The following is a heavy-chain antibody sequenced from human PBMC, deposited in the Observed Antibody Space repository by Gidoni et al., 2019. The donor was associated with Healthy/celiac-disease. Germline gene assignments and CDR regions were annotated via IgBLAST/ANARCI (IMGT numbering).Heavy chain of an antibody. CDR3: ARGRSWIQLWFWPSFDY. J-gene: IGHJ4*02. V-gene: IGHV4-34*01. Sequence: QVQLQQWGAGLLKPSETLSLTCAVYGGSFSGYYWSWIRQPPGKGLEWIGEINHSGSTNYNPSLKSRVTISVDTSKNQFSLKLSSVTAADTAVYYCARGRSWIQLWFWPSFDYWGQGTLVTVSS. D-gene: IGHD5-18*01. CDR1: GGSFSGYY. CDR2: INHSGST.